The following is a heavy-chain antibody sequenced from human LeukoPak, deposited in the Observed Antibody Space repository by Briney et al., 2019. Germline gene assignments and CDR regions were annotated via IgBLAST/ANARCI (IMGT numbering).Heavy chain of an antibody. V-gene: IGHV3-7*01. Sequence: GGSLRLSCAASGFTFSDYWMSWVRQAPGKGLEWVANIKQDGSEKYNVDSVKGRFTISRDNAKNSLYLQMNSLRAEDTAVYYCARGRYCSGGSCYGALGYYFEYWGQGTLVTVSS. D-gene: IGHD2-15*01. J-gene: IGHJ4*02. CDR1: GFTFSDYW. CDR3: ARGRYCSGGSCYGALGYYFEY. CDR2: IKQDGSEK.